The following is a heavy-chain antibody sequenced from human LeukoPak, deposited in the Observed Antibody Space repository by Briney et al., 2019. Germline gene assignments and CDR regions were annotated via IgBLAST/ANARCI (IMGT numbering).Heavy chain of an antibody. CDR2: ISGSGGST. CDR1: GFTFRSYG. Sequence: PGGSLRLSCAASGFTFRSYGMSWVRQAPGKGLEWVSGISGSGGSTYYADSEKGRFTISRDNSKNTLYLQMNSLRAEDTAVYYCARERGYDFWSGSRVLFDYWGQGTLVTVSS. CDR3: ARERGYDFWSGSRVLFDY. J-gene: IGHJ4*02. V-gene: IGHV3-23*01. D-gene: IGHD3-3*01.